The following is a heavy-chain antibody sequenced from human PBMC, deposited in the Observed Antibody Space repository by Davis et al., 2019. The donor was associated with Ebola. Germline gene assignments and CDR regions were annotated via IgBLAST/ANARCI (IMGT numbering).Heavy chain of an antibody. Sequence: PGGSLRLSCAASGFTFSSYWMSWVRQAPGKGLEWVANIKQDGSEKYYVDSVKGRFTISRDNDKNSLSLQMNGLRAEDTAVYYCARGPSTGNSFTFWGQGTLVIVSS. D-gene: IGHD4-23*01. V-gene: IGHV3-7*01. CDR2: IKQDGSEK. J-gene: IGHJ4*02. CDR1: GFTFSSYW. CDR3: ARGPSTGNSFTF.